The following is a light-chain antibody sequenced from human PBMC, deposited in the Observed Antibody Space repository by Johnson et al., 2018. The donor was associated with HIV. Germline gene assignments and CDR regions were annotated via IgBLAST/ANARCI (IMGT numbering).Light chain of an antibody. Sequence: QSVLTQPPSVSAAPGQNVTISCSGSSSNVGNNHVSWYQQLPGTAPKLLIYKNDKRPSGIPDRFSGSKSGTSATLDITGLQTGDEADYYYGIWDTRLSTGCVCVTGTKVTVL. V-gene: IGLV1-51*02. CDR3: GIWDTRLSTGCV. CDR2: KND. CDR1: SSNVGNNH. J-gene: IGLJ1*01.